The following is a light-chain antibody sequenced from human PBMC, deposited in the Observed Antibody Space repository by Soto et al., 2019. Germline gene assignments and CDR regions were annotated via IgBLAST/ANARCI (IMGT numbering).Light chain of an antibody. V-gene: IGKV3-15*01. Sequence: IVMTQSPATLSVSPGERATLSCRASQSVSNNLAWDQQKPGQAPRLLIYLTSNRATDIPARFSGSGSETEFTLTISRLQSDDSAVYYCQQYKNGSYTFGQGTKLEIK. CDR1: QSVSNN. CDR2: LTS. J-gene: IGKJ2*01. CDR3: QQYKNGSYT.